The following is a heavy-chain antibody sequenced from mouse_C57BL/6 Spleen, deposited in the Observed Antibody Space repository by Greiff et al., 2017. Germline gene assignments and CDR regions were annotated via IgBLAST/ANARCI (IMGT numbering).Heavy chain of an antibody. CDR1: GFNIKNTF. CDR3: AFYSNEGVDFDY. D-gene: IGHD2-5*01. J-gene: IGHJ2*01. Sequence: LLESVAELVRPGASVKLSCTASGFNIKNTFMHWVKQRPEQGLEWIGRIDPANGNTKYDPKFKGKATITADTSSNTAYLQLSSLTSEDTAIYDCAFYSNEGVDFDYWGKGTTLTVS. V-gene: IGHV14-3*01. CDR2: IDPANGNT.